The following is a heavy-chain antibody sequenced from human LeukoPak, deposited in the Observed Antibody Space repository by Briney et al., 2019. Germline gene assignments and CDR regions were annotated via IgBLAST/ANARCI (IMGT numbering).Heavy chain of an antibody. CDR2: ISAYNGNT. V-gene: IGHV1-18*01. J-gene: IGHJ6*02. D-gene: IGHD2-2*01. Sequence: ASVKVSCKVSGYTLTELSMHWVRQAPGQGLEWMGWISAYNGNTNYAQKLQGRVTMTTDTSTSTAYMELRSLRSDDTAVYYCARRSSTSVYYGMDVWGQGTTVTVSS. CDR3: ARRSSTSVYYGMDV. CDR1: GYTLTELS.